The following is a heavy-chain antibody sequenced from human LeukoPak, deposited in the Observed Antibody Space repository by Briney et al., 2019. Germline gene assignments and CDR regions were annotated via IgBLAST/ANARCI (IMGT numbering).Heavy chain of an antibody. J-gene: IGHJ4*02. D-gene: IGHD3-3*02. CDR2: IYYSGST. CDR3: ARRRSGTISIDY. V-gene: IGHV4-39*02. Sequence: PSETLSLTCTVSGGSISSSSYYWGWIRQPPGKGLEWIGSIYYSGSTYYNPSLKSRVTISVDTSKNHFSLKLSSVTAADTAVYYCARRRSGTISIDYWGQGTLVTVSS. CDR1: GGSISSSSYY.